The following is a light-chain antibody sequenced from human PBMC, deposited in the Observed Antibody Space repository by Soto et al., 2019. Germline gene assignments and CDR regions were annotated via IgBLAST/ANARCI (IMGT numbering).Light chain of an antibody. CDR1: QSVSSK. Sequence: EIVMTQSPATLSVSPGEGATLSCRASQSVSSKLAWYQQKPGQAPRLLIYGASTRATGIPARFSGSGSGTEFTLTVSSLQSADFAIYYCQQYNDWPLFGPGTKVDIK. CDR2: GAS. J-gene: IGKJ3*01. V-gene: IGKV3-15*01. CDR3: QQYNDWPL.